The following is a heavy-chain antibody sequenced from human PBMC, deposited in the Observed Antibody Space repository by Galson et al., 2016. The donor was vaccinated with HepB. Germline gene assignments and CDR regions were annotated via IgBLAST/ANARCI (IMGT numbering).Heavy chain of an antibody. J-gene: IGHJ5*02. CDR2: TYHSGAT. D-gene: IGHD2-21*02. V-gene: IGHV4-61*03. Sequence: TLSLTCIVPGGSITTYNHYLTWIRQPPGKGLEWIGYTYHSGATDYNPSLKGRVTISVDTSKKLFSRSLRSVTAADTAIYYCARAAFDVGILVTASGGNWFDPWGPGTLVTVSS. CDR3: ARAAFDVGILVTASGGNWFDP. CDR1: GGSITTYNHY.